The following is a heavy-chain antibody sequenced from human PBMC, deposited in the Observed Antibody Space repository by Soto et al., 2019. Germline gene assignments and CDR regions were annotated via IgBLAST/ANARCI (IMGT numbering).Heavy chain of an antibody. CDR1: GYTFTNYV. J-gene: IGHJ5*02. CDR3: ARNPNYYDSSGYYVWFDP. D-gene: IGHD3-22*01. Sequence: ASVKVSCKASGYTFTNYVISWVRQAPGQGLEWMGWINVYNGNTKYSQKFQGRVTITRDTSASTAYMELSSLRSEDTAVYYCARNPNYYDSSGYYVWFDPWGQGTLVTVSS. V-gene: IGHV1-18*01. CDR2: INVYNGNT.